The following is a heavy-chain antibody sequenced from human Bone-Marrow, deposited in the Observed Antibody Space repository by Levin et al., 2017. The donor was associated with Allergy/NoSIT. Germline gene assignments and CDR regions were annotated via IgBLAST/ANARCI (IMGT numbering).Heavy chain of an antibody. D-gene: IGHD1-20*01. CDR2: IRSKAYGGTT. Sequence: GESLKISCTASGFTFGDYAMSWVRQAPGKGLEWVGFIRSKAYGGTTEYAASVKGRFTISRDDSKSIAYLQMNSLKTEDTAVYYCTRVSITGDLWSHYYYGMDVWGQGTTVTVSS. J-gene: IGHJ6*02. CDR3: TRVSITGDLWSHYYYGMDV. V-gene: IGHV3-49*04. CDR1: GFTFGDYA.